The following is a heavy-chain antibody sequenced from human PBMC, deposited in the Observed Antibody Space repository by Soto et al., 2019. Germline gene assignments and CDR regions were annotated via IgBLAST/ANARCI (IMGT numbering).Heavy chain of an antibody. V-gene: IGHV1-3*01. CDR3: ARDICSSTSCYAGYYYYGMDV. CDR2: INAGNGNT. J-gene: IGHJ6*02. Sequence: QVQLVQSGAEGKKPGASVKVSCKASGYTFTSYAMHWVRQAPGQRLEWMGWINAGNGNTKYSQKFQGRVTITRDTSAGTAYMELSSLRSEDTAVYYCARDICSSTSCYAGYYYYGMDVWGQGTTVTVSS. CDR1: GYTFTSYA. D-gene: IGHD2-2*01.